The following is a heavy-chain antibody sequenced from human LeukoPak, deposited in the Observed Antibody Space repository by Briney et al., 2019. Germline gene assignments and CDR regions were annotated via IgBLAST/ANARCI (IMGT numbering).Heavy chain of an antibody. J-gene: IGHJ4*02. CDR3: ARDQPSGWPALYFDY. Sequence: GGSLRLSCAASGFTFSSYWMSWVRQAPGKGLEWVANIKQDGSAKYYVDSVKGRFTISRDNAKNSLYLQMGSLRAEDTAVYYCARDQPSGWPALYFDYWGQGTLVTVSS. D-gene: IGHD6-19*01. CDR2: IKQDGSAK. V-gene: IGHV3-7*01. CDR1: GFTFSSYW.